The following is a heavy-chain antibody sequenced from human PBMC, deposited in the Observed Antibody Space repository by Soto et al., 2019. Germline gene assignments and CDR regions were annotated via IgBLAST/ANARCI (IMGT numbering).Heavy chain of an antibody. J-gene: IGHJ4*02. CDR3: AKVGDIVVVPAANGLPVSRSAGPNVAPSPNFDY. CDR2: ISGSGGST. Sequence: EVQLLESGGGLVQPGGSLRLSCAASGFTFSSYAMSWVRQAPGKGLEWVSAISGSGGSTYYADSVKGRFTISRDNSKNTLYLQMNSLRAEDTAVYYCAKVGDIVVVPAANGLPVSRSAGPNVAPSPNFDYWGQGTLVTVSS. D-gene: IGHD2-2*01. V-gene: IGHV3-23*01. CDR1: GFTFSSYA.